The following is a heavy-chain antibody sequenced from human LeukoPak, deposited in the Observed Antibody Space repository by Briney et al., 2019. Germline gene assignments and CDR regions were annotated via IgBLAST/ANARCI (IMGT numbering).Heavy chain of an antibody. D-gene: IGHD3-22*01. CDR2: FDPEDGET. V-gene: IGHV1-24*01. J-gene: IGHJ3*02. Sequence: ASVKVSCKVSGYTLTELSMHWVRQAPGKGLEWMGGFDPEDGETIYAQKFQGRVTVTEDTSTDTAYMELSSLRSEDTAVYYCALARHYYDSSGYYAFDIWGQGTMVTVSS. CDR3: ALARHYYDSSGYYAFDI. CDR1: GYTLTELS.